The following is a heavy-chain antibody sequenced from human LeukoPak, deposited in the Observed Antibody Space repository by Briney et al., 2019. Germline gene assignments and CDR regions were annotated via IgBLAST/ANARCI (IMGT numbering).Heavy chain of an antibody. J-gene: IGHJ4*02. Sequence: PGGSLRLSCAASGFTFSSYAMSWVRQAPGKGLEWVSAISGSGGSTYYADSVKGRFTISRDNSKNTLYLQMNSLRAEDTAVYYCAKDDDFWSGYYPHFDYWGQGTLVTVSS. D-gene: IGHD3-3*01. V-gene: IGHV3-23*01. CDR3: AKDDDFWSGYYPHFDY. CDR1: GFTFSSYA. CDR2: ISGSGGST.